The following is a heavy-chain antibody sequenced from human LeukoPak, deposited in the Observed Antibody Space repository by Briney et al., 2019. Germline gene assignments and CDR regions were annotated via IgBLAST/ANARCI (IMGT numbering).Heavy chain of an antibody. D-gene: IGHD3-10*01. J-gene: IGHJ6*02. V-gene: IGHV3-21*01. CDR1: GFTFSSYA. Sequence: TTGGSLRLSCAASGFTFSSYAMTWVRQAPGKGLEWVSSISSSSSYIYYADSVKGRFTISRDNAKNSLYLQMNSLRAEDTAVYYCARDPRGSGYYYGMDVWGQGTTVTVSS. CDR3: ARDPRGSGYYYGMDV. CDR2: ISSSSSYI.